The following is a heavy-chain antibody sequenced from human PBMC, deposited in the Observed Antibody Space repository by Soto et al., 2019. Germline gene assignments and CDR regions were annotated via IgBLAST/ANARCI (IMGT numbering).Heavy chain of an antibody. Sequence: PGGSLRLSCAASGFIFTSYAMSWVRQAPGKGLEWVSGISNSGGSTDYADSEKGRFFISRDNSKNTQYQQKNSLREEDTAVFYCARSGWHDAFDIWGQGTMVTVSS. V-gene: IGHV3-23*01. CDR1: GFIFTSYA. CDR3: ARSGWHDAFDI. J-gene: IGHJ3*02. CDR2: ISNSGGST. D-gene: IGHD6-19*01.